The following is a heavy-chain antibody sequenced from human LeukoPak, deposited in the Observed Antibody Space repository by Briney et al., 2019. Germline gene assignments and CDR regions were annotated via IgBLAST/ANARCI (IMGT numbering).Heavy chain of an antibody. D-gene: IGHD2/OR15-2a*01. J-gene: IGHJ4*02. CDR1: GASVSSSH. Sequence: PSETLSLTCVVSGASVSSSHWNWIRQLPGKGLEWIGCLSYTGKTDYNPSLTSRVTISLDTSKNQVSLKLRSVTAADTAVYYCSEGYFEPFDHWGQGTLVPVSS. V-gene: IGHV4-59*02. CDR2: LSYTGKT. CDR3: SEGYFEPFDH.